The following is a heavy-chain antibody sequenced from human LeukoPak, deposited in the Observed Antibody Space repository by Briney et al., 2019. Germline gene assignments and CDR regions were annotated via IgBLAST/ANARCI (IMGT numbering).Heavy chain of an antibody. J-gene: IGHJ4*02. CDR2: IYYSGST. D-gene: IGHD5-18*01. CDR3: ARVAYSDGYTFFDY. V-gene: IGHV4-59*01. CDR1: GGSISSYY. Sequence: SETLSLTCTVSGGSISSYYWSWIRQPPGKGLEWIGYIYYSGSTNYNPSLKSRVTISVDTSKNQFSLKLSSVTAADTAVYYCARVAYSDGYTFFDYWGQGTLVTVSS.